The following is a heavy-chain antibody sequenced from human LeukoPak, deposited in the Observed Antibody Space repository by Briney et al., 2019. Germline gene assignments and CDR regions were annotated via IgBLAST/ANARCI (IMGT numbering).Heavy chain of an antibody. CDR1: GFALINYN. CDR3: ARDRGWIRDY. Sequence: GGSLRLSCVASGFALINYNMIWVRQAPGKEPEWISILNPTATSVMYADSLKGRFSVSRDNAKNTFFSHMNRLTVEDTAMYYCARDRGWIRDYWGRGTPVTVSS. D-gene: IGHD2-2*03. J-gene: IGHJ4*02. V-gene: IGHV3-11*01. CDR2: LNPTATSV.